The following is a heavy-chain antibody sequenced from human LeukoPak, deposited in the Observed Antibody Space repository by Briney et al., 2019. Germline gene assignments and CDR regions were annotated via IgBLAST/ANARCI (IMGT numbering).Heavy chain of an antibody. Sequence: GGSLKLSCAASGFTFSDPAIHWVRQASGKGLEWIGLMDKKFNGFVTAYAASVRGRFTISRDDSQNTAYLQMDSLKTEDTALYYCTRDSGTYNWLDPWGQGTLVTVSS. CDR2: MDKKFNGFVT. CDR3: TRDSGTYNWLDP. J-gene: IGHJ5*02. V-gene: IGHV3-73*01. D-gene: IGHD1-26*01. CDR1: GFTFSDPA.